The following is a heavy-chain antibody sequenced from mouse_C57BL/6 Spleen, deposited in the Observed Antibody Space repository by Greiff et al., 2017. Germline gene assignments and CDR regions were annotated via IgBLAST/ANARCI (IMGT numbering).Heavy chain of an antibody. Sequence: EVMLVESGGGLVKPGGSLKLSCAASGFTFSDYGMHWVRQAPEKGLEWVAYISSGSSTIYYADTVKGRFTISRDNAKNTLFLQMTSLRSEDTAMYYCARSLDDYDGTWFAYWGQGTLVTVSA. J-gene: IGHJ3*01. CDR2: ISSGSSTI. CDR1: GFTFSDYG. D-gene: IGHD2-4*01. CDR3: ARSLDDYDGTWFAY. V-gene: IGHV5-17*01.